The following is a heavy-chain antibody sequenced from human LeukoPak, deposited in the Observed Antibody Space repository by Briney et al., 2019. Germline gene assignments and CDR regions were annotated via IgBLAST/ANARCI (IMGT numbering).Heavy chain of an antibody. CDR1: GFTFSSYS. J-gene: IGHJ1*01. V-gene: IGHV3-21*01. Sequence: NPGGSLRLSCAASGFTFSSYSMNWVRQAPGRGLEWVSSISSSSYRYIYYADSVKGRFTISRDNAKNSLYLQMNSLRAEDTAVYYCATLVEMANVQHWGQGTLVTVSS. D-gene: IGHD5-24*01. CDR3: ATLVEMANVQH. CDR2: ISSSSYRYI.